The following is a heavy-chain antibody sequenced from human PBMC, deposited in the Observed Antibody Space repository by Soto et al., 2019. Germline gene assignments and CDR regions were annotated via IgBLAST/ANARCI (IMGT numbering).Heavy chain of an antibody. V-gene: IGHV1-18*01. Sequence: GASVKVSCKASGCTFSSYAISWVRQAPGQGLEWMGWIIANNGKTNYAQKLQGRVTMTTDTSTSTAYMELRSLRSDDTAVYYCARVPRVFGVVIFDYWGQETLVTVSS. D-gene: IGHD3-3*01. J-gene: IGHJ4*02. CDR1: GCTFSSYA. CDR2: IIANNGKT. CDR3: ARVPRVFGVVIFDY.